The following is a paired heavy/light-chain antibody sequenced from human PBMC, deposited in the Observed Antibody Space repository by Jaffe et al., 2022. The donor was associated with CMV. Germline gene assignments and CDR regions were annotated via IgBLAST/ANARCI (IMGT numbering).Light chain of an antibody. Sequence: QSALTQPASVSGSPGQSITISCTGTSSDVGSYNLVSWYQQHPGKAPKLMIYEVSKRPSGVSNRFSGSKSGNTASLTISGLQAEDEADYYCCSYAGSSTLWVFGGGTKLTVL. J-gene: IGLJ3*02. CDR1: SSDVGSYNL. CDR2: EVS. CDR3: CSYAGSSTLWV. V-gene: IGLV2-23*02.
Heavy chain of an antibody. Sequence: QVQLQQWGAGLLKPSETLSLTCAVYGGSFSGYYWSWIRQPPGKGLEWIGEINHSGSTNYNPSLKSRVTISVDTSKNQFSLKLSSVTAADTAVYYCARGHLKRYSSGWKINWFDPWGQGTLVTVSS. V-gene: IGHV4-34*01. CDR2: INHSGST. CDR3: ARGHLKRYSSGWKINWFDP. J-gene: IGHJ5*02. CDR1: GGSFSGYY. D-gene: IGHD6-19*01.